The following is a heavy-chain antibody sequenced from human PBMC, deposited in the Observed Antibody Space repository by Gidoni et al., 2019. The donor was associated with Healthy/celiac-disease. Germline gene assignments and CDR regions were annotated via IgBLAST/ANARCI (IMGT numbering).Heavy chain of an antibody. D-gene: IGHD2-2*01. CDR3: TTLGYCSSTSCYDYYYYYMDV. CDR1: GFTFNNAW. Sequence: GSLRLSCAASGFTFNNAWMSWVRQAPGKGLEWVGRIKSKTDGGTTDYAAPVKGRFTISRDDSKTTLYLQMNSLKTEDTAVYYCTTLGYCSSTSCYDYYYYYMDVWGKGTTVTVSS. J-gene: IGHJ6*03. CDR2: IKSKTDGGTT. V-gene: IGHV3-15*01.